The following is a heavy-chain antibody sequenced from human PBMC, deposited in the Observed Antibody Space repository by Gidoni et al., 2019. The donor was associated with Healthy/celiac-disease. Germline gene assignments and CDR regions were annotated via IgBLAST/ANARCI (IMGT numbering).Heavy chain of an antibody. CDR3: ARENVVVPAAGLRVVLWGYGMDV. CDR1: GGSISSGGYY. V-gene: IGHV4-31*03. J-gene: IGHJ6*02. Sequence: QVQLQESGPGLVKPSQTLSLTCTVSGGSISSGGYYCSGISQHPGKGLEWSGYIYYSGSTYYNPALKSRVTISVDTSKNQFSLKLSSVTAADTAGYYCARENVVVPAAGLRVVLWGYGMDVWGQGTTVTVSS. CDR2: IYYSGST. D-gene: IGHD2-2*01.